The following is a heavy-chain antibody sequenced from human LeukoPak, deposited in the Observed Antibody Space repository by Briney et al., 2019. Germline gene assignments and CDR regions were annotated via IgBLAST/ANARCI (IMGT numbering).Heavy chain of an antibody. J-gene: IGHJ6*03. CDR1: GFTFSSYW. V-gene: IGHV3-7*01. Sequence: GGSLRLSCAASGFTFSSYWMSWVRQAPGKGLEWVANIKQDESEQYYVDSVKGRFTTSRDNAKNSLYLQMNSLRAEDTAVYYCAREPVTTAYYYYMDVWGKGTTVTVSS. D-gene: IGHD4-17*01. CDR3: AREPVTTAYYYYMDV. CDR2: IKQDESEQ.